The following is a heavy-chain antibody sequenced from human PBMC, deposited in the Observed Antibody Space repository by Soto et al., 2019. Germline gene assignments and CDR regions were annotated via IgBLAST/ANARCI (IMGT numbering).Heavy chain of an antibody. J-gene: IGHJ4*02. D-gene: IGHD1-1*01. CDR2: IIPIFGTA. CDR1: GGTFSSYS. CDR3: ASDRYDTPHQLDY. V-gene: IGHV1-69*01. Sequence: QVQLVQSGAEVKKPGSSVKVSCKASGGTFSSYSISWVRQAPGQVLEWMGGIIPIFGTANYEQKFQGRVTITADESTSTAYLELSSLRSEDTAVYYCASDRYDTPHQLDYWGQGTLVTVSS.